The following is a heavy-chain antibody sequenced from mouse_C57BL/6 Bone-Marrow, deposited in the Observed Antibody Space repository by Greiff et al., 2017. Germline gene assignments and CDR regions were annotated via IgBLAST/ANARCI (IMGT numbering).Heavy chain of an antibody. CDR1: GFNIKDDY. CDR3: TTSITTRY. V-gene: IGHV14-4*01. J-gene: IGHJ2*01. Sequence: EVQLQQSGAELVRPGASVKLSCTASGFNIKDDYMHWVKQRPEQGLEWIGWIDPENGDTEYASKFQGKATITADTSSNTAYLQLSSLTSEDTAVYFCTTSITTRYWGQGTTLTVSS. CDR2: IDPENGDT. D-gene: IGHD2-4*01.